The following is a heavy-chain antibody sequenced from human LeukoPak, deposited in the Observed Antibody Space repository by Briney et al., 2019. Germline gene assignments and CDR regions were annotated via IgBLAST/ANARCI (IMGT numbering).Heavy chain of an antibody. D-gene: IGHD5-18*01. J-gene: IGHJ4*02. CDR1: GFTFSSYD. Sequence: GGSLRLSCAASGFTFSSYDMHWVRQATGRGLEWVSGIGTAGDTYYLDSVKGRFTISRENAKNSLYLQMNSLRVEDTAVYYCARDSRRGYRCEFCYLGQGNLVNGFS. V-gene: IGHV3-13*01. CDR2: IGTAGDT. CDR3: ARDSRRGYRCEFCY.